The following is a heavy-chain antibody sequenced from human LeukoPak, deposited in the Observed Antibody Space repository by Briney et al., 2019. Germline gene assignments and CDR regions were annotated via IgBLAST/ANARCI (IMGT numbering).Heavy chain of an antibody. J-gene: IGHJ4*02. CDR1: GYSFTSYW. CDR2: IYPGDSDT. D-gene: IGHD5-18*01. CDR3: ARHQGYNYGYVDY. Sequence: GESLKISCKGSGYSFTSYWIGWVRQVPGKGLEWMGIIYPGDSDTRYSPSFQGQVTISADKSIYTAYLQWSSLKASDTAMYYCARHQGYNYGYVDYWGQGTLVTVSS. V-gene: IGHV5-51*01.